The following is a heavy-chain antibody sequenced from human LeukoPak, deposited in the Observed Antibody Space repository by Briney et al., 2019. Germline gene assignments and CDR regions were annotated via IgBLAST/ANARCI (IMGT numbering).Heavy chain of an antibody. V-gene: IGHV4-39*01. Sequence: SETLSLTCTVSGGSISSSSYYWGWIRQPPGKGLEWIGSIYYSGSTYYNPSLKSRVTISVDTSKNQFSLKLSSVTAADTAVYFCARQCSSTSCYSYWGQGTLVTVSS. D-gene: IGHD2-2*01. J-gene: IGHJ4*02. CDR1: GGSISSSSYY. CDR2: IYYSGST. CDR3: ARQCSSTSCYSY.